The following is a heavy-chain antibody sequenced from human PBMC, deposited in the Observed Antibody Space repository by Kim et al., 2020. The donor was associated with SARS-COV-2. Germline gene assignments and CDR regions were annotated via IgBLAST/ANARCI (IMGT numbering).Heavy chain of an antibody. D-gene: IGHD6-19*01. CDR3: ARDLGYSSEG. V-gene: IGHV4-59*13. CDR1: GGSISTYY. CDR2: IYYSGST. Sequence: SETLSLTCTVSGGSISTYYWSWIRQPPGKGLEWIGYIYYSGSTNYNPSLKSRVTITVDTSKNQFSLKLSSVTAADTAVYYCARDLGYSSEGWGQGTLVTVSS. J-gene: IGHJ4*02.